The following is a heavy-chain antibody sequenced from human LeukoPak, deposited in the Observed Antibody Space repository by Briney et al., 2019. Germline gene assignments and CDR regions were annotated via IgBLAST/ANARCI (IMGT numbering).Heavy chain of an antibody. Sequence: ASVKVSCKASGYTFTGYYMHWVRQAPGQGLEWMGWINPNSGGTNYAQKFQGRVTMTRDTSISTAYVELSRLRSDDTAVYYCARDGEGRTNFDYWGQRTLITVSS. D-gene: IGHD1-14*01. CDR2: INPNSGGT. V-gene: IGHV1-2*02. J-gene: IGHJ4*02. CDR1: GYTFTGYY. CDR3: ARDGEGRTNFDY.